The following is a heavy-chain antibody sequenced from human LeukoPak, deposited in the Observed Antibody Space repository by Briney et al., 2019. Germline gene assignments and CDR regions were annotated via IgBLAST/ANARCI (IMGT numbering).Heavy chain of an antibody. CDR1: GFTFNTYS. V-gene: IGHV3-21*01. Sequence: GGSLRLSCAASGFTFNTYSMNWVRQAPGKGLEWVSSISSSSNFIFYADSMKGRFTISRDNAKNSLFLQMNSLRADDTAVYYCARDLSGRDSSGYYRSFGCWGQGTLVTVSS. J-gene: IGHJ4*02. CDR2: ISSSSNFI. CDR3: ARDLSGRDSSGYYRSFGC. D-gene: IGHD3-22*01.